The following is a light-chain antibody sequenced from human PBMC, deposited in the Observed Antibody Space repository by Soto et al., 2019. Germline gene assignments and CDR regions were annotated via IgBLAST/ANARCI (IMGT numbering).Light chain of an antibody. J-gene: IGKJ4*01. CDR3: QQSYCTPLT. Sequence: DIQMTQSPSSLSASVGDRVTITSRASQRISSYLNWYQQKPGKAPKLLIYAASSLQSGVPSRFSGSGSGTDFTLTISSLQPEDFATYYCQQSYCTPLTFGGGTKVEIK. V-gene: IGKV1-39*01. CDR1: QRISSY. CDR2: AAS.